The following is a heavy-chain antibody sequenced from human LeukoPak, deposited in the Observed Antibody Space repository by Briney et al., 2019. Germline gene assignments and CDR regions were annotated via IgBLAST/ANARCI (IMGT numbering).Heavy chain of an antibody. CDR2: ISYDGSNK. J-gene: IGHJ5*02. CDR3: ARDPSSGWYLKGWFDP. D-gene: IGHD6-19*01. CDR1: GFTFSSYG. Sequence: GGSLRLSCAASGFTFSSYGMHWVRQAPGKGLEWVAVISYDGSNKYYADSVKGRFTISRDNAKNSLYLQMNSLRAEDTAVYYCARDPSSGWYLKGWFDPWGQGTLVTVSS. V-gene: IGHV3-30*03.